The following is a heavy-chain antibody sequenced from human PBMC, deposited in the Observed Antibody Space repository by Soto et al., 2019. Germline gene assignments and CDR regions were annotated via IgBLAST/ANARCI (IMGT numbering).Heavy chain of an antibody. J-gene: IGHJ3*02. CDR3: ARYPDIVVVAPYDAFDI. D-gene: IGHD2-15*01. CDR2: ISSSSSYI. V-gene: IGHV3-21*01. Sequence: LRLSCAASGFTFSSYSMNWVRQAPGKGLEWVSSISSSSSYIYYADSVKGRFTISRDNAKNSLYLQMNSLRAEDTAVYYCARYPDIVVVAPYDAFDIWGQGTMVTVSS. CDR1: GFTFSSYS.